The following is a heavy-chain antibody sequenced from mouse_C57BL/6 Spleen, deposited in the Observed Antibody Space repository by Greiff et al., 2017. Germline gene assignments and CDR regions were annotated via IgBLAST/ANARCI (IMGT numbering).Heavy chain of an antibody. CDR2: IYPRSGNT. D-gene: IGHD2-4*01. CDR1: GYTFTSYG. J-gene: IGHJ2*01. V-gene: IGHV1-81*01. Sequence: QVQLQQSGAELARPGASVKLSCKASGYTFTSYGISWVKQRTGQGLEWIGEIYPRSGNTYYNEKFKGKATLTADKSSSTAYMELRSLTSEVSAVYFCARFGDDYDRFFDYWGQGTTLTVSS. CDR3: ARFGDDYDRFFDY.